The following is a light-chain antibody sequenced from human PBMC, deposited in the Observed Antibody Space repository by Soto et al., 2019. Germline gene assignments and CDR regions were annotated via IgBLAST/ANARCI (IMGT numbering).Light chain of an antibody. J-gene: IGKJ4*01. Sequence: DIQMTQSPSSLSASVGDRVTITCRASQDISHSLAWYQQKPGKVPKVLIYAASILQSGVPARFSGSGSGTDFTLTISSLQPEDVATYYCQKYNSAPLTFGGGTKVEI. CDR3: QKYNSAPLT. CDR2: AAS. V-gene: IGKV1-27*01. CDR1: QDISHS.